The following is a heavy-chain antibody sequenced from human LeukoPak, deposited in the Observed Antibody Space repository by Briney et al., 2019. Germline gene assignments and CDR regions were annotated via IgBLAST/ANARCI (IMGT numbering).Heavy chain of an antibody. V-gene: IGHV5-51*01. CDR3: ARSPSDGYSGGVDDV. CDR2: IYPGDSDT. J-gene: IGHJ3*01. Sequence: GESLKISWRGSGYIFTKYWIGLVRQMPGKGLEWMGLIYPGDSDTKYSPSFRGQVTISADRSISTAFLQWSSLKASDTAMYYCARSPSDGYSGGVDDVWGQGTMVTVSS. CDR1: GYIFTKYW. D-gene: IGHD5-24*01.